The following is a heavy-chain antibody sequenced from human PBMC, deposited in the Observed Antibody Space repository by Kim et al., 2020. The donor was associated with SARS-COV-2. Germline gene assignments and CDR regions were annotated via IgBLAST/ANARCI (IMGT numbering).Heavy chain of an antibody. CDR1: GFTVSSNY. CDR3: ARDRAVPTGRIAVAGLQGYYGMDV. V-gene: IGHV3-53*01. Sequence: GGSLRLSCAASGFTVSSNYMSWVRQAPGKGLEWVSVIYSGGSTYYADSVKGRFTISRDNSKNTLYLQMNSLRAEDTAVYYCARDRAVPTGRIAVAGLQGYYGMDVWGQGTTVTVSS. J-gene: IGHJ6*02. CDR2: IYSGGST. D-gene: IGHD6-19*01.